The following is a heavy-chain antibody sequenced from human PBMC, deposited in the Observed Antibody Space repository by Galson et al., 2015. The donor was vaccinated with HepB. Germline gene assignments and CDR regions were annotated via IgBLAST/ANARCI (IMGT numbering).Heavy chain of an antibody. J-gene: IGHJ4*02. Sequence: SVKVSCKASRYTFTNYAIHWVRQAPGQRLEWMGWINAGNGNTKYSQKFQGRVTITRDTSASTAYMELSSLRSEDTAVYYCASSRSGSYYHFDYWGRGTLVTVPS. D-gene: IGHD1-26*01. CDR2: INAGNGNT. V-gene: IGHV1-3*01. CDR1: RYTFTNYA. CDR3: ASSRSGSYYHFDY.